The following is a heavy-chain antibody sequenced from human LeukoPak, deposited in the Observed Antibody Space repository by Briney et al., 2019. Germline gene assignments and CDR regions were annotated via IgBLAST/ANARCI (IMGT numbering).Heavy chain of an antibody. CDR3: AGGTMVRGVIIDAFDI. J-gene: IGHJ3*02. CDR1: GGSFSNYY. V-gene: IGHV4-39*01. CDR2: IYYSGST. D-gene: IGHD3-10*01. Sequence: SETLSLTCAVSGGSFSNYYWGWIRQPPGKGLEWIGSIYYSGSTYYNPSLKSRVTISVDTSKNQFSLKLSSVTAADTAVYYCAGGTMVRGVIIDAFDIWGQGTMVTVSS.